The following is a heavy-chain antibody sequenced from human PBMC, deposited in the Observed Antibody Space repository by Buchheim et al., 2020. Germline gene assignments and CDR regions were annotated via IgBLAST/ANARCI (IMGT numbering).Heavy chain of an antibody. CDR2: INEDGSFT. CDR3: ARDLSGSQDY. V-gene: IGHV3-74*01. J-gene: IGHJ4*02. D-gene: IGHD1-26*01. CDR1: GFTLRTYW. Sequence: EVQLEESGGGLVQPGGSLRLSCAASGFTLRTYWMHWVCQAPGKGLEWVSRINEDGSFTNYADSVKGRFTISRDNAENTLYLQMTSLRVEDTAMYYCARDLSGSQDYWGQGTL.